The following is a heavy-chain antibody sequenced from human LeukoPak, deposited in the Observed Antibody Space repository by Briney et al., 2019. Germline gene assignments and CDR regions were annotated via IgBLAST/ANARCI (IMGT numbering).Heavy chain of an antibody. CDR3: ARAGGTYYGIAFDI. Sequence: GRSLRLSCVASGFTFSRYGMHWVRQAPGKGLEWVAVISYDGSNKYYADSVKGRFTISRDNSKNTLYLQMNSLRAEDTAVYYCARAGGTYYGIAFDIWGQGTMVTVSS. CDR2: ISYDGSNK. J-gene: IGHJ3*02. CDR1: GFTFSRYG. D-gene: IGHD1-26*01. V-gene: IGHV3-30*03.